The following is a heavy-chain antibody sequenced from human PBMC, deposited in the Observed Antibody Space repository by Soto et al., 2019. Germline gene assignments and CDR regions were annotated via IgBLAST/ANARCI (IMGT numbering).Heavy chain of an antibody. J-gene: IGHJ6*02. Sequence: ASVKVSCKASGYTFTSYYMHWVRQAPGQGLEWMGIINPSGGSTSYAQKFQGRVTMTRDTSTSTVYMELSSLRSEDTAVYHCARVRVSRSWDGYYYYNGMDVWGQGTTVPVSS. CDR2: INPSGGST. D-gene: IGHD6-13*01. V-gene: IGHV1-46*01. CDR3: ARVRVSRSWDGYYYYNGMDV. CDR1: GYTFTSYY.